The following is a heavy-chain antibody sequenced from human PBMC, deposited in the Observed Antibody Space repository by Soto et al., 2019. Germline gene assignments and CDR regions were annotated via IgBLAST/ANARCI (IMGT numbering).Heavy chain of an antibody. CDR3: ARVVRYFDTPYGMDV. D-gene: IGHD3-9*01. V-gene: IGHV3-23*01. Sequence: GGSLRLSCAASGFTFSSYAMHWVRQAPGKGLEWVSGIGGSGSNTYYADSVKGRFTISRDNSKNTLFLQMNSLRAEDTAEYYCARVVRYFDTPYGMDVWGQGTTVTVSS. CDR1: GFTFSSYA. CDR2: IGGSGSNT. J-gene: IGHJ6*02.